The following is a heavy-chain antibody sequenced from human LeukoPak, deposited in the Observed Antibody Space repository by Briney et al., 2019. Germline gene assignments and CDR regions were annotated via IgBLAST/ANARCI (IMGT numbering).Heavy chain of an antibody. CDR1: GFTFSSYA. CDR2: ISGSGGST. Sequence: GGSLRLSCAASGFTFSSYAMSWVRQAPGKGLEWVSAISGSGGSTYYADSVKGRFTISRDNSKNTLYLQMNSLRAEDTAVYYCAKNPGGYYYDSSGYYSGIYYFDYWGQGTLVTVSS. V-gene: IGHV3-23*01. J-gene: IGHJ4*02. CDR3: AKNPGGYYYDSSGYYSGIYYFDY. D-gene: IGHD3-22*01.